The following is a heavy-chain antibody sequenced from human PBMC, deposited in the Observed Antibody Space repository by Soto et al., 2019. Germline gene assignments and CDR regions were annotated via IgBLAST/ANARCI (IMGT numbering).Heavy chain of an antibody. CDR1: GGTFSSYA. V-gene: IGHV1-69*12. Sequence: QVQLVQSGAEVKKPGSSVRVSCKASGGTFSSYAISWVRQAPGQGLEWMGGIIPIFGTANYAQKFQGRVTITADESTSTVYMELSSMRSEGTAVYTCATIRAPYYDILTGYRSASTYWGQGTLVTVSS. CDR2: IIPIFGTA. D-gene: IGHD3-9*01. J-gene: IGHJ4*02. CDR3: ATIRAPYYDILTGYRSASTY.